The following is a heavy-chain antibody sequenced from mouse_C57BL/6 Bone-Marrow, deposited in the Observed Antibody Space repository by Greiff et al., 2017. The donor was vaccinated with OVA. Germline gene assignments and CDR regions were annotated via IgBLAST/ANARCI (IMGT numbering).Heavy chain of an antibody. CDR3: ARPYYSNYPFDY. CDR1: GYTFTSYT. V-gene: IGHV1-4*01. Sequence: VKLQESGAELARPGASVKMSCKASGYTFTSYTMHWVKQRPGQGLEWIGYINPSSGYTKYNQKFKDKATLTADKSSSTAYMQLSSLTSEDSAVYYCARPYYSNYPFDYWGQGTTLTVSS. D-gene: IGHD2-5*01. J-gene: IGHJ2*01. CDR2: INPSSGYT.